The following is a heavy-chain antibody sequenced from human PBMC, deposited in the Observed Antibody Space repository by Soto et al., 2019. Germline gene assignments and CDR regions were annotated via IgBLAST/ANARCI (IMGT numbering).Heavy chain of an antibody. CDR3: ARDLEVYSSGWAFDI. Sequence: AGGAQRPSSAASGGPFISYSMNWVRQAPGKGLEWVSSISSSSSYIYYADSVKGRFTISRDNAKNSLYLQMNSLRAEDTAVYYCARDLEVYSSGWAFDIWGQGTMVTVSS. CDR1: GGPFISYS. V-gene: IGHV3-21*01. J-gene: IGHJ3*02. D-gene: IGHD6-19*01. CDR2: ISSSSSYI.